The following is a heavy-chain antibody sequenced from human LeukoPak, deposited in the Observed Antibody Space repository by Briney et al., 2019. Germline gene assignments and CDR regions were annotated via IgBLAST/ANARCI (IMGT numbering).Heavy chain of an antibody. J-gene: IGHJ6*03. Sequence: SETLSLTCTVSGGSISSGGYYWSWIRQHPGKGLEWIGYIYYSGSTYYNPSLKSRVTISVDTSKHQFSLKLSSVTAADTAVYYCARVTKPPGVVPAAIPPHMDVWGKGTTVTVSS. CDR2: IYYSGST. CDR3: ARVTKPPGVVPAAIPPHMDV. V-gene: IGHV4-31*03. CDR1: GGSISSGGYY. D-gene: IGHD2-2*01.